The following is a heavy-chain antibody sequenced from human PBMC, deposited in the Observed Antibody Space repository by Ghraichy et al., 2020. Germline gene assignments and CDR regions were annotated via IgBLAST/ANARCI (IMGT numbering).Heavy chain of an antibody. CDR3: ASSEGDGYNPLYYYYMDV. D-gene: IGHD5-24*01. V-gene: IGHV4-59*01. J-gene: IGHJ6*03. CDR1: GGSISSYY. Sequence: SQTLSLTCTVSGGSISSYYWSWIRQPPGKGLEWIGYIYYSGSTNYNPSLKSRVTISVDTSKNQFSLKLSSVTAADTAVYYCASSEGDGYNPLYYYYMDVWGKGTTVTVS. CDR2: IYYSGST.